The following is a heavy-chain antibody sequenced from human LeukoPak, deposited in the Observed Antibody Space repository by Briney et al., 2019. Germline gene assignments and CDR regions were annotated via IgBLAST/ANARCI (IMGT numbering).Heavy chain of an antibody. CDR1: GFTFSSYS. J-gene: IGHJ4*02. Sequence: PGGSLRLSCAASGFTFSSYSMNWVRQAPGKGLEWVSSISSSSSYIYYADSVKGRFTISRDNAKNSLYLQMNSLRAEDTAVYYCARGSNRYYGGNPEVRYWGQGTLVTVSS. D-gene: IGHD4-23*01. V-gene: IGHV3-21*01. CDR2: ISSSSSYI. CDR3: ARGSNRYYGGNPEVRY.